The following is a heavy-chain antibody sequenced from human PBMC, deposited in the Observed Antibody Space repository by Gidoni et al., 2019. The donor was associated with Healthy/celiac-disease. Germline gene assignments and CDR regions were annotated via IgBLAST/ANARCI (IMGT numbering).Heavy chain of an antibody. CDR2: ISYDGSNK. Sequence: QVQLVESGGGVVQPGRSLRLSCAASGFSVSSDARHWVRQAPGTGLEWVAVISYDGSNKYYADSVKGRFTIYRDNYNNTLYLQMNRLRAEDTAVYYCARGIYYDSSGYFSDAFDIWGQGTMVTVSS. J-gene: IGHJ3*02. V-gene: IGHV3-30-3*01. CDR3: ARGIYYDSSGYFSDAFDI. D-gene: IGHD3-22*01. CDR1: GFSVSSDA.